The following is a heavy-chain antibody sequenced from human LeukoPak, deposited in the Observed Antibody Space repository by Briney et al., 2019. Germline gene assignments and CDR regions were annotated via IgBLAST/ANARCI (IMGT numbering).Heavy chain of an antibody. V-gene: IGHV3-74*01. CDR3: ARVNGGSYDY. CDR2: ISGDGSST. D-gene: IGHD1-26*01. J-gene: IGHJ4*02. CDR1: GFTFSSHW. Sequence: PGGSLRLSCAASGFTFSSHWMHWVRQAPGKGLVWVSRISGDGSSTSYADSVKGRFTISRDNAKNTLYLQMNSLGAEDTAVYYCARVNGGSYDYWGQGTLVPVSS.